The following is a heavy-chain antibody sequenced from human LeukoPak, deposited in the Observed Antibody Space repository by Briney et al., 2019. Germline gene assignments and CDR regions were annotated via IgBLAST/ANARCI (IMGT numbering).Heavy chain of an antibody. D-gene: IGHD3-3*02. CDR1: GGSFSDYP. Sequence: SSVKVSCKASGGSFSDYPINWVRQAPGQGLEWLGGIIPEYSASNYAQAFQGRVTITADESTNTVYMEMSGLRPDDTAVYYCVRPDRIFGVPAAFDAWGQGTLVAVSS. J-gene: IGHJ3*01. V-gene: IGHV1-69*01. CDR2: IIPEYSAS. CDR3: VRPDRIFGVPAAFDA.